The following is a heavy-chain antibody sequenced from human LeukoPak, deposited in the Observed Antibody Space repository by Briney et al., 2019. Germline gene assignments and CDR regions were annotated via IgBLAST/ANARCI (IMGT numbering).Heavy chain of an antibody. Sequence: ASVKVSCKASGGTFSSYAISWVRQAPGQGLEWMGGIIPIFGTANYAQKFQGRVAITTDESTSTAYMELSSLRSEDTAVYYCARNQLAGASIYYFDYWGQGTLVTVSS. J-gene: IGHJ4*02. CDR3: ARNQLAGASIYYFDY. CDR1: GGTFSSYA. CDR2: IIPIFGTA. V-gene: IGHV1-69*05. D-gene: IGHD1-26*01.